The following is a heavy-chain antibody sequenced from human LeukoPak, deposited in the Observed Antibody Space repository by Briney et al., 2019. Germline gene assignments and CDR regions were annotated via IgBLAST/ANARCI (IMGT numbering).Heavy chain of an antibody. V-gene: IGHV3-48*02. D-gene: IGHD3-9*01. CDR2: INHNAEMI. Sequence: GGSLRLSCEAYGFPFGDYVMSWVRQAPGKGLEWIAYINHNAEMIFYPDFVKGRFTISRDNAKNSLYLQMNALRYEDTAIYYCARDHDWAFDLWGQGTLVTVSS. J-gene: IGHJ4*01. CDR3: ARDHDWAFDL. CDR1: GFPFGDYV.